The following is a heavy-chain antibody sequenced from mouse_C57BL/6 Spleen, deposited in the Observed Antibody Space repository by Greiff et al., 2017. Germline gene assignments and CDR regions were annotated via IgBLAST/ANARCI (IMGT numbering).Heavy chain of an antibody. D-gene: IGHD1-1*01. CDR2: ISSGGSYT. CDR1: GFTFSSYG. J-gene: IGHJ2*01. CDR3: ARRGVVADIDY. Sequence: EVQVVESGGDLVKPGGSLKLSCAASGFTFSSYGMSWVRQTPDKRLEWVATISSGGSYTYYPDSVKGRFTISRDNAKNTLYLQMSSLKSEDTAMYYCARRGVVADIDYWGQGTTLTVSS. V-gene: IGHV5-6*01.